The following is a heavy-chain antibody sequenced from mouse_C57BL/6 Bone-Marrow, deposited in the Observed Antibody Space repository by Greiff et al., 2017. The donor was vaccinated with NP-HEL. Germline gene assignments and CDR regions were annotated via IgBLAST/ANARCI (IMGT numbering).Heavy chain of an antibody. CDR2: INPNNGGT. J-gene: IGHJ4*01. V-gene: IGHV1-26*01. D-gene: IGHD1-1*01. CDR3: AREIYYYGSSPFYAMDY. Sequence: EVQLHQSGPELVKPGASVKISCKASGYTFTDYYMNWVKQSHGKSLEWIGDINPNNGGTSYNQKFKGKATLTVDKSSSTAYMELRSLTSEDSAVYYCAREIYYYGSSPFYAMDYWGQGTSVTVSS. CDR1: GYTFTDYY.